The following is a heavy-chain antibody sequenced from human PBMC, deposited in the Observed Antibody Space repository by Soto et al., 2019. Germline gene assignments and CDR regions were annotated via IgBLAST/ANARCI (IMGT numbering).Heavy chain of an antibody. CDR1: GFSLSTSGVG. D-gene: IGHD7-27*01. CDR3: AHSLIPNWGSRGAFDY. CDR2: IYWDDDK. J-gene: IGHJ4*02. V-gene: IGHV2-5*02. Sequence: QITLKESGPTLVKPTQTLTLTCTFSGFSLSTSGVGVAWIRQPPGKALEWLALIYWDDDKRYSPSLKSRLTITKDTSKNQVVLTMTNMEPVDTATYYCAHSLIPNWGSRGAFDYWGQGTLVTVSS.